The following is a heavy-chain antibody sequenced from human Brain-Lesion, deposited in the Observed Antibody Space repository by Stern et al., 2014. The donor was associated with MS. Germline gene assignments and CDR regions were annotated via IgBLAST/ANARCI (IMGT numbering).Heavy chain of an antibody. D-gene: IGHD6-13*01. Sequence: QVQLVQSGPGLVKPSGTLSLTCAVSGGSISSSNWWSWVRQSPGKGLEWIGESDHSGSTIYNPSLKRRVPLSVDKPKTRFPLTLGSVTAADTAVYFCARFPASRPHVFDSWGQGTLVTVSS. V-gene: IGHV4-4*02. CDR1: GGSISSSNW. CDR3: ARFPASRPHVFDS. CDR2: SDHSGST. J-gene: IGHJ4*02.